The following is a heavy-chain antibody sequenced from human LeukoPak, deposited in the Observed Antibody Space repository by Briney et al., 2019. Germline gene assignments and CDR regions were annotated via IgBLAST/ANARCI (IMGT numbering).Heavy chain of an antibody. V-gene: IGHV3-23*01. CDR3: ARSYNSGWPYYFDY. D-gene: IGHD6-19*01. CDR2: VSGSGSTT. Sequence: GGSLRLSCAAAGFTFRRYGMSWVRQAPGKGLEWVSTVSGSGSTTYYADSVKGRFTISRDNSKNTLYLQMNSLRAEDTAVYYCARSYNSGWPYYFDYWGQGTLVTVSS. CDR1: GFTFRRYG. J-gene: IGHJ4*02.